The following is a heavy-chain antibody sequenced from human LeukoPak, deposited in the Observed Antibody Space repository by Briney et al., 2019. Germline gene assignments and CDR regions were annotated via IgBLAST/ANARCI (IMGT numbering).Heavy chain of an antibody. Sequence: PGGSLRLSCAVSGITLSNYGMSWVRQAPGKGLEWVAGISDSGGRTNYADSVKGRFTISRDNPKNTLYLQMNSLRAEDTALYYCAKDDCSSTSCQPHAFDIWGQGTMVTVSS. CDR2: ISDSGGRT. V-gene: IGHV3-23*01. CDR1: GITLSNYG. D-gene: IGHD2-2*01. CDR3: AKDDCSSTSCQPHAFDI. J-gene: IGHJ3*02.